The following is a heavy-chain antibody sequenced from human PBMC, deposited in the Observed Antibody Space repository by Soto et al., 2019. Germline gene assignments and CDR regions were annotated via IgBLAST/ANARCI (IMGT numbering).Heavy chain of an antibody. CDR1: GYTFTSYG. D-gene: IGHD3-10*01. CDR2: ISAYNGNT. V-gene: IGHV1-18*01. CDR3: ARDLPLVRGVTAYNWFDP. J-gene: IGHJ5*02. Sequence: ASVKVSCKTSGYTFTSYGVGWVRQAPGQGLEWMGWISAYNGNTNYAQKLQGRVTMTTDTSTSTAYMELRSLRSDDTAVYYCARDLPLVRGVTAYNWFDPWGQGTLVTVSS.